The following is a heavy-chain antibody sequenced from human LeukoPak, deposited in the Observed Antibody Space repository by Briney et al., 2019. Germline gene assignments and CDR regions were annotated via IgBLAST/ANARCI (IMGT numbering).Heavy chain of an antibody. Sequence: SETLFLTCAVYGGSFSCYYWSWIRQPPGRGLEWIGVINHNGSTSYNPSLKSRVTISVDTSTHQFSLKLSSVTAADTAVYYCARGYNWFDPWGQGTLVTASS. V-gene: IGHV4-34*01. J-gene: IGHJ5*02. CDR2: INHNGST. CDR3: ARGYNWFDP. CDR1: GGSFSCYY.